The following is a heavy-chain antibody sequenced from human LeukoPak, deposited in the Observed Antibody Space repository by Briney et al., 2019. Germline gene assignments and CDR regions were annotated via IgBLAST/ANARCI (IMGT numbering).Heavy chain of an antibody. CDR3: ARERAPVRRYGMDV. CDR1: GGTFISYA. V-gene: IGHV1-69*13. CDR2: IIPIFDTA. D-gene: IGHD6-6*01. J-gene: IGHJ6*02. Sequence: ASVKVSCKASGGTFISYAIGWVRQAPGQGLEWMGGIIPIFDTANYAQKFQGRVTITADESTSTAYMEPSSLRSEDTAVYYCARERAPVRRYGMDVWGQGTTVTVSS.